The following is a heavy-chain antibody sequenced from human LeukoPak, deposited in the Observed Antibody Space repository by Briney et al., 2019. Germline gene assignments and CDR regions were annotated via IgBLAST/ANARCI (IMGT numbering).Heavy chain of an antibody. CDR2: ISYDGSKK. D-gene: IGHD2-21*02. CDR3: AKDGLAYCGGDCYTWRNWYFDL. CDR1: GFPFRSYG. V-gene: IGHV3-30*18. J-gene: IGHJ2*01. Sequence: GSLSLSCAASGFPFRSYGMHWVRQAPGKGLEWVAVISYDGSKKYYADSVKGRFTISRDNSKNTLVLQVDSLRADDTAVYYCAKDGLAYCGGDCYTWRNWYFDLWGRGALVTVSS.